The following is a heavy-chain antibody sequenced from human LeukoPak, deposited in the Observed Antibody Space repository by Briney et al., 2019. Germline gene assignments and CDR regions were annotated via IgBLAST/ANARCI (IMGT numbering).Heavy chain of an antibody. V-gene: IGHV3-23*01. CDR3: AKGALLSGSSTTFFDY. J-gene: IGHJ4*02. CDR1: GFPFSSYG. D-gene: IGHD1-26*01. Sequence: GSLSLSCAASGFPFSSYGMSWVRQAPGKGLEWVSTISGVGDATYYPDSVKGRFTISRDNSKNTLYLQMNSLRAEDTAVYYCAKGALLSGSSTTFFDYWGQGTLVTVSS. CDR2: ISGVGDAT.